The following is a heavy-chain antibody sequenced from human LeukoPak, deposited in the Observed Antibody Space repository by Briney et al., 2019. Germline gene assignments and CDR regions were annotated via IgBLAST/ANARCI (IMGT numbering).Heavy chain of an antibody. CDR1: GGSISSGGYY. J-gene: IGHJ4*02. V-gene: IGHV4-31*03. CDR2: IYYSGST. D-gene: IGHD2-2*01. CDR3: ARGYCSSTSCYLTPFDY. Sequence: SETLSLTCTVSGGSISSGGYYWSWLRQHPGKGLERIGYIYYSGSTYYNPSLKSRVTISVDTSKNQFSLKLSSVTAADTAVYCCARGYCSSTSCYLTPFDYWGQGTLVTVSS.